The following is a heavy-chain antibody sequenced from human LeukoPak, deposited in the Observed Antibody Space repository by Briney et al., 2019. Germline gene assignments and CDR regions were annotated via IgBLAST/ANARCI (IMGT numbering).Heavy chain of an antibody. CDR2: ISYDGSDK. J-gene: IGHJ4*02. CDR3: ATLLLGVGGNY. CDR1: GFTFSSYG. Sequence: GGSLRLSCVASGFTFSSYGMHWVRQAPGKGLEWVAMISYDGSDKYYAESVKGRFTISRDNSKNTLYLQMNSLRDEDTAMYSCATLLLGVGGNYWGQGTLVTVSS. V-gene: IGHV3-30*03. D-gene: IGHD3-16*01.